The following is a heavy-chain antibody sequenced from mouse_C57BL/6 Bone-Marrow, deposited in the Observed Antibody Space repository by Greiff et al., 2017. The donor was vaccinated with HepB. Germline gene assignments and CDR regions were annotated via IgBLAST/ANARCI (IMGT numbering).Heavy chain of an antibody. D-gene: IGHD1-1*01. CDR1: GFTFSDYG. J-gene: IGHJ4*01. CDR2: ISSGSSTI. V-gene: IGHV5-17*01. CDR3: ASTGRDAMDY. Sequence: EVKLMESGGGLVKPGGSLKLSCAASGFTFSDYGMHWVRQAPEKGLEWVAYISSGSSTIYYADTVKGRFTISRDNAKNTLFLQMTSLRSEDTAMYYCASTGRDAMDYWGQGTSVTVSS.